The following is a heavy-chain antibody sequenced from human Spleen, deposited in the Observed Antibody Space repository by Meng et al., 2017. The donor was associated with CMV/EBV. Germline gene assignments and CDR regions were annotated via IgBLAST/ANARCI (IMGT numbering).Heavy chain of an antibody. CDR2: INNSGST. CDR3: ARLGYFYYTLDV. Sequence: SETLSLTCAVYGGSFSGYYLSWIRQSPGKGLEWIGEINNSGSTNYIPSLRSRVTISLDTSNKQVSLRLTSVTAADTAVYYCARLGYFYYTLDVWGRGTTVTVSS. J-gene: IGHJ6*02. CDR1: GGSFSGYY. V-gene: IGHV4-34*01.